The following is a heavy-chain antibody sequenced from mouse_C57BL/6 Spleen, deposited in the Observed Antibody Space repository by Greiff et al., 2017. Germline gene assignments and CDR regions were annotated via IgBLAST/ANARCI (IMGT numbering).Heavy chain of an antibody. D-gene: IGHD1-1*01. CDR3: ARWYGSLFDY. Sequence: QVQLQQPGAELVRPGSSVKLSCKASGYTFTSYWMDWVKQRPGQGLEWIGNIYPSDSETHYNQKFKDKATLTVDKSSSTAYMQLSSLTSEDSAVXYCARWYGSLFDYWGQGTTLTVSS. J-gene: IGHJ2*01. CDR1: GYTFTSYW. CDR2: IYPSDSET. V-gene: IGHV1-61*01.